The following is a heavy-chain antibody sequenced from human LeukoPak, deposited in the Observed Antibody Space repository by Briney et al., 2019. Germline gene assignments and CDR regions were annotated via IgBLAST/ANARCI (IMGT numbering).Heavy chain of an antibody. Sequence: SETLSLTCDVYGGSFSGYYWSWIRQPPEKGLEWIGEINHSGSTNYNPSLKSRVTISVDTSKNQFSLKLSSVTAADTAVYYCARDYNYYDSSGYAFDIWGQGTMVTVSS. CDR3: ARDYNYYDSSGYAFDI. J-gene: IGHJ3*02. D-gene: IGHD3-22*01. CDR2: INHSGST. V-gene: IGHV4-34*01. CDR1: GGSFSGYY.